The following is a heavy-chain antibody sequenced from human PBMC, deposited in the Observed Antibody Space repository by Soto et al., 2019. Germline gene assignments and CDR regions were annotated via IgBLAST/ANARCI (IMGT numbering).Heavy chain of an antibody. D-gene: IGHD3-16*02. J-gene: IGHJ4*02. CDR3: ARVSLGWVDY. V-gene: IGHV3-53*01. Sequence: GGSLRLSCAASGFTVSSNYMSWVRQAPGKGLEWVSVIYSGGSTYYADSVKGRFTISRDNSKNTLYLQMNSLGAEDTAVYYCARVSLGWVDYWGQGTLVTVSS. CDR2: IYSGGST. CDR1: GFTVSSNY.